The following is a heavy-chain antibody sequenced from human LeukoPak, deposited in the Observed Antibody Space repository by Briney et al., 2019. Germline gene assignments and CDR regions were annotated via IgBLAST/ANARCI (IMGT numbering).Heavy chain of an antibody. V-gene: IGHV3-48*03. CDR3: ASPPAGWGNYYMDV. CDR1: GFTFSSYE. CDR2: ISSSGSTI. Sequence: PGGSLRLSCAASGFTFSSYEMNWVRQAPGKGLEWVSYISSSGSTIYYAASVKGRFTISRDNAKTSLYLQMNSLRAGESVVYYCASPPAGWGNYYMDVWGRGTTVTISS. J-gene: IGHJ6*03. D-gene: IGHD3-16*01.